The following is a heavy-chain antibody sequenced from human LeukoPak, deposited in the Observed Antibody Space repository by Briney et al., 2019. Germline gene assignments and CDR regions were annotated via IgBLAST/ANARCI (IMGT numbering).Heavy chain of an antibody. CDR2: ISYDGSDK. CDR3: AKDWLAQVRGVIYWYFDL. Sequence: GGSLRLSCAASGFTPSSYGMQWVRQAPGKGLEWVAVISYDGSDKYYVDSVKGRFTISRDNSKNTLYLQMNSLRAEDTAVYYCAKDWLAQVRGVIYWYFDLWGRGTLVTVSS. J-gene: IGHJ2*01. V-gene: IGHV3-30*18. CDR1: GFTPSSYG. D-gene: IGHD3-10*01.